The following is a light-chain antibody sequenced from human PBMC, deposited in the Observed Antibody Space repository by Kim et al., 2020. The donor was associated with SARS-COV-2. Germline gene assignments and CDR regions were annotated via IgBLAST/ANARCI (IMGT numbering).Light chain of an antibody. J-gene: IGLJ2*01. CDR2: DVN. CDR1: INDIVYYKY. CDR3: CSYTSTNTLVV. V-gene: IGLV2-14*03. Sequence: QSALTQPAAVSGSIGQSITISCTGTINDIVYYKYVSWFQQHPGKVPKLIIYDVNKRPSGISDRFSASKSGSTASLTISGLLAEDEADYYCCSYTSTNTLVVFGGGTQLTVL.